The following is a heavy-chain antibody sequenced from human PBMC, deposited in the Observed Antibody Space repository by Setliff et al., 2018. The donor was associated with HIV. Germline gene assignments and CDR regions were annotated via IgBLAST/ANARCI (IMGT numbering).Heavy chain of an antibody. CDR1: GGSMSSSSYY. CDR2: IYYSGAT. Sequence: PSETLSLPCTVAGGSMSSSSYYWGWIRQTPDKGLEWFGTIYYSGATYYNPSLTSRVTISVDTARNQFSLKLRSVTAADTAAYYCARLGYVSGGFYKTPGPYYFDYWGQGALVTVSS. V-gene: IGHV4-39*01. CDR3: ARLGYVSGGFYKTPGPYYFDY. J-gene: IGHJ4*02. D-gene: IGHD3-10*01.